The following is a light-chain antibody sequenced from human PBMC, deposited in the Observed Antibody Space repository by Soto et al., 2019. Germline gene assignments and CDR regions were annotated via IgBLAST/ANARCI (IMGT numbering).Light chain of an antibody. Sequence: VLSQPPSASGTPGQRVTISCSGRSSNIGSNIVNWYQQLPGTAPKLLIYNNDQRPSGVPDRFSGSKSGTSASLAISGLQSEDEADYYCSAWDASLNAILFGGGTKLTVL. J-gene: IGLJ2*01. CDR1: SSNIGSNI. V-gene: IGLV1-44*01. CDR2: NND. CDR3: SAWDASLNAIL.